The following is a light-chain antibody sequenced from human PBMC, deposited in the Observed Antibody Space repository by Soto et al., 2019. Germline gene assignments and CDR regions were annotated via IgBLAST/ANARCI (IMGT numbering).Light chain of an antibody. J-gene: IGKJ5*01. CDR1: QDINNY. CDR2: DSS. Sequence: DLQMTQSPSSLSASVGDRVTIICQASQDINNYLNWYQQKPGKAPKLLIYDSSNLEIGVPSRFSGSGYGTRFSFTISSLQPEDIATYDCQQFDNLPFTFGQGTRLEIK. V-gene: IGKV1-33*01. CDR3: QQFDNLPFT.